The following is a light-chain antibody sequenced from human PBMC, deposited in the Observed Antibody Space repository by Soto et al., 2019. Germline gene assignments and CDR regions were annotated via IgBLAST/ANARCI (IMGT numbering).Light chain of an antibody. J-gene: IGLJ1*01. CDR3: GSWDSSLSAYV. Sequence: QSVLTQPPPVSPAPGQKVTISCSGSSSNIGGNSVSWYQQLPGTAPKLLIYDDNKRPSGIPDRFSGSKSGTSATLGITGFQTGDEADYYCGSWDSSLSAYVFGAGTKVTVL. V-gene: IGLV1-51*01. CDR1: SSNIGGNS. CDR2: DDN.